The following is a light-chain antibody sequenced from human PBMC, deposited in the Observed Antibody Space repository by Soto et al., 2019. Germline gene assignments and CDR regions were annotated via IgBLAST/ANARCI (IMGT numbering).Light chain of an antibody. CDR3: QQSYSNMWT. CDR1: QRIASY. V-gene: IGKV1-39*01. J-gene: IGKJ1*01. Sequence: GDRVTITCRSSQRIASYVNLYQQRPGKAPKLLIYAASSLQSGAPSKFNGSGSGAHFTLTISSLQPEDFATYYCQQSYSNMWTFGQGTKVDIK. CDR2: AAS.